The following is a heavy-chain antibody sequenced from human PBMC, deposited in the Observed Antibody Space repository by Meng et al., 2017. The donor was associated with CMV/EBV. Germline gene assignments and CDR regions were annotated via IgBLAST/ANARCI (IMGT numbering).Heavy chain of an antibody. CDR2: IYTSGST. CDR3: ARAAVDLSKDYFDY. CDR1: GGSISSYY. D-gene: IGHD2-15*01. Sequence: QVQLQEPAPGLVKPSETLSLTCTASGGSISSYYWSWIRQPAGKGLEWIGRIYTSGSTNYNPSLKSRVTMSVDTSKNQFSLKLSSVTAADTAVYYCARAAVDLSKDYFDYWGQGTLVTVSS. V-gene: IGHV4-4*07. J-gene: IGHJ4*02.